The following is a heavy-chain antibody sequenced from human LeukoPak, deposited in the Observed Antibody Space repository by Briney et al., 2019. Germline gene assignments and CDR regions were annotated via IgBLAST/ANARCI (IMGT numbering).Heavy chain of an antibody. CDR3: ARLTRLSTSPDRYYLDY. V-gene: IGHV4-4*08. CDR1: GDSISSYW. Sequence: AETLSLTCTVSGDSISSYWWSWIRQPPGKGLEWIGDIYTSGGTNYIPSLEGRVTISIDTSKNQFSLKLSSVTAADSAVYYCARLTRLSTSPDRYYLDYWGQGTLVTVSS. D-gene: IGHD6-6*01. J-gene: IGHJ4*02. CDR2: IYTSGGT.